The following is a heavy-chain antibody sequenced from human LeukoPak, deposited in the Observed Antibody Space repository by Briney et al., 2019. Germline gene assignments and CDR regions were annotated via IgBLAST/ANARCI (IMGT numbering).Heavy chain of an antibody. Sequence: PGGSLRLSCAASGFTFSSYAMSWVRQAPGKGLEWVSAISGSGGSTYYADSVKGRFTISRDNSKNTLYLQMKTLRAEDTAVYYCARVDYYDFYLDYWGQGTLVTVSS. CDR1: GFTFSSYA. D-gene: IGHD3-3*01. J-gene: IGHJ4*02. V-gene: IGHV3-23*01. CDR2: ISGSGGST. CDR3: ARVDYYDFYLDY.